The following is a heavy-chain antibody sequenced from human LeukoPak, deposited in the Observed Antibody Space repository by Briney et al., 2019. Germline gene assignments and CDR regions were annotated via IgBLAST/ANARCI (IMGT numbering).Heavy chain of an antibody. V-gene: IGHV3-9*01. CDR3: AKGDSSSRDFDY. CDR2: ISWNSGSI. Sequence: QPGRSLRLSCAASGFTFDDYAMHWVRHAPGKGLEWVSGISWNSGSIGYADSVKGRFTISRDNAKNSLYLQMNSLRAGDTALYYCAKGDSSSRDFDYWGQGTLVTVSS. CDR1: GFTFDDYA. D-gene: IGHD6-6*01. J-gene: IGHJ4*02.